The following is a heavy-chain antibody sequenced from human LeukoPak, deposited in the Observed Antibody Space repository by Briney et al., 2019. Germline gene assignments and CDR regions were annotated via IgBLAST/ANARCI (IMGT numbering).Heavy chain of an antibody. D-gene: IGHD6-6*01. CDR3: ANDGSSRPFDY. CDR2: ISASGDST. J-gene: IGHJ4*02. V-gene: IGHV3-23*01. CDR1: GFTFSNVW. Sequence: GGSLRLSCAASGFTFSNVWMNWVRQAPGKGLEWVSSISASGDSTFHADSVKGRFAISRDNSKNTLYLQMNNLRAEDTALYYCANDGSSRPFDYWGQGTLVTVSS.